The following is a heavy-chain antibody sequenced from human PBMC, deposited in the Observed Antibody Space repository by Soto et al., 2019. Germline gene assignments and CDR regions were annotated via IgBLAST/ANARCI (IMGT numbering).Heavy chain of an antibody. D-gene: IGHD3-3*01. CDR1: GGSISSYY. J-gene: IGHJ4*02. CDR3: ARGATYYDFWSGYYASFDY. V-gene: IGHV4-59*01. CDR2: IYYSGST. Sequence: QVQLQESGPGLVKPSETLSLTCTVSGGSISSYYWSWIRQPPGKGLEWIGYIYYSGSTNYNPSLKSRVTISVDTSKNQFSLKLSSVTAADTAVYYCARGATYYDFWSGYYASFDYWGQGTLVTVSS.